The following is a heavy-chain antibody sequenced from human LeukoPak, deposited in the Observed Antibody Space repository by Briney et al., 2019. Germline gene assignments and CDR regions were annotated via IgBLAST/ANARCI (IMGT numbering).Heavy chain of an antibody. CDR1: GGSISSYY. Sequence: PSETLSLTCTVSGGSISSYYWTWIRQPPGKGLEWIGSIYYSGGTNYNPSLKSRVTISVDTSKNQFSLKLSSVTAADTAVYYCARGLIVGATAPGDYWGQGTLVTVSS. V-gene: IGHV4-59*01. CDR2: IYYSGGT. D-gene: IGHD1-26*01. J-gene: IGHJ4*02. CDR3: ARGLIVGATAPGDY.